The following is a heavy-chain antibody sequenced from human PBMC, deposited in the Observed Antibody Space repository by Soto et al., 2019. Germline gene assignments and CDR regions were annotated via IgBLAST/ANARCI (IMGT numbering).Heavy chain of an antibody. CDR3: ARSGDNYNVLDY. J-gene: IGHJ4*02. Sequence: XGSLRLSFAASGFKVSEYYMSWIRQAPGKGLEWLSYSSNSGTYTRYADSVKGRFSISRDNAKNSLFLQINSLRGEDSATYYCARSGDNYNVLDYWGQGTPVTGSS. V-gene: IGHV3-11*06. CDR1: GFKVSEYY. D-gene: IGHD3-10*02. CDR2: SSNSGTYT.